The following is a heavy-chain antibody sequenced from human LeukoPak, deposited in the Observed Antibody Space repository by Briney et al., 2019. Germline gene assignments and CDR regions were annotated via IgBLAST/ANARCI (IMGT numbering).Heavy chain of an antibody. CDR2: ISWDGGST. Sequence: PGGSLRLSCAASGFTFDDYTMHWVRQAPGKGLEWVSLISWDGGSTYYADSVKGRFTTSRDNSKNSLYLQMNSPRTEDTALYYCAKDSLGSGFNYWGQGTLVTVSS. CDR1: GFTFDDYT. V-gene: IGHV3-43*01. CDR3: AKDSLGSGFNY. J-gene: IGHJ4*02. D-gene: IGHD3-10*01.